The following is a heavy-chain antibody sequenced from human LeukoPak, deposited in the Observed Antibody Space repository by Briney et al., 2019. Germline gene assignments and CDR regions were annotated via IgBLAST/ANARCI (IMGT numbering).Heavy chain of an antibody. CDR2: ISGSGGST. D-gene: IGHD6-19*01. Sequence: PGGSLRLSCTASGFTLSSYAIHWVRQAPGKGLEWVSAISGSGGSTYYADSVKGRFTISRDNSKNTLYLQMNSLRAEDTAVYYCAKGPQGTYSSGWYGNYWGQGTLVTVSS. V-gene: IGHV3-23*01. CDR3: AKGPQGTYSSGWYGNY. CDR1: GFTLSSYA. J-gene: IGHJ4*02.